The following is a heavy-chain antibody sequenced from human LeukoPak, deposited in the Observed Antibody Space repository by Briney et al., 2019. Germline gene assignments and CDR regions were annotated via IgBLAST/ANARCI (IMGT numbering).Heavy chain of an antibody. Sequence: PGGSLRLSCAASGFTVSSNYMSWVRQAPGKGLGWVSVIYSGGSTYYADSVKGRFTISRDNSKNTLYLQMNSLRAEDTAVYYCARSRDGYNQGALDYWGQGTLVTVSS. D-gene: IGHD5-24*01. CDR1: GFTVSSNY. CDR2: IYSGGST. J-gene: IGHJ4*02. V-gene: IGHV3-53*01. CDR3: ARSRDGYNQGALDY.